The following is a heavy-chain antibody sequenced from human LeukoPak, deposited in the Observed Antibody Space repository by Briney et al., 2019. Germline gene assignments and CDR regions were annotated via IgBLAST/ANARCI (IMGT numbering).Heavy chain of an antibody. D-gene: IGHD1-26*01. CDR1: GGSFSGYY. J-gene: IGHJ3*02. CDR3: ARHQRGGSYGSRAFDI. CDR2: INHSGST. V-gene: IGHV4-34*01. Sequence: SETLSLTCAVYGGSFSGYYWSWIRQPPGKGLEWIGEINHSGSTNYNPSLKSRVTISVDTSKNQFSLKLSSVTAADTAVYYCARHQRGGSYGSRAFDIWGQGTMVTVSS.